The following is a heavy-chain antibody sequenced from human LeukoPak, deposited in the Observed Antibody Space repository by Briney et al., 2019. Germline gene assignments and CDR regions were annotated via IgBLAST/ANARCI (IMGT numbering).Heavy chain of an antibody. CDR3: ARDLSTVATSFSLIPYHYYMDV. Sequence: ASVKVSCKASGYTFTSYGISWVRQAPGQGLEWMGWISAYNGNTNYAQKLQGRVTMTTDTSTSTAYMELRSLRSDDTAVYYCARDLSTVATSFSLIPYHYYMDVWGKGTTVTVSS. D-gene: IGHD5-12*01. V-gene: IGHV1-18*01. J-gene: IGHJ6*03. CDR1: GYTFTSYG. CDR2: ISAYNGNT.